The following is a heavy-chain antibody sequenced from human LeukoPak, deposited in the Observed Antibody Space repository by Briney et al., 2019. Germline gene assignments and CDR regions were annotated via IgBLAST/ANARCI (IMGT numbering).Heavy chain of an antibody. V-gene: IGHV4-59*01. Sequence: SETLSLTCTVSGGSISSYYWTWIRQPPGKGLEWIGYIYYSGSTNYNPSLKSRVIISVDTSKNQFSLKLSSVTAADTAVYFCARAPMGGIGVDYWRQGTLVTVSS. CDR3: ARAPMGGIGVDY. J-gene: IGHJ4*02. CDR2: IYYSGST. CDR1: GGSISSYY. D-gene: IGHD3-10*01.